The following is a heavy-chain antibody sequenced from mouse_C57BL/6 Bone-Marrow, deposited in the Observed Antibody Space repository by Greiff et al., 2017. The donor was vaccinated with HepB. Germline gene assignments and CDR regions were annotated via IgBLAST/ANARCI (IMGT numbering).Heavy chain of an antibody. V-gene: IGHV10-1*01. J-gene: IGHJ4*01. CDR2: IRSKSNNYAT. CDR1: GFSFNTYA. Sequence: VQLQESGGGLVQPKGSLKLSCAASGFSFNTYAMNWVRQAPGKGLEWVARIRSKSNNYATYYADSVKDRFTISRDDSESMLYLQMNNLKTEDTAMYYCVRHPRLAMDYWGQGTSVTVSS. CDR3: VRHPRLAMDY.